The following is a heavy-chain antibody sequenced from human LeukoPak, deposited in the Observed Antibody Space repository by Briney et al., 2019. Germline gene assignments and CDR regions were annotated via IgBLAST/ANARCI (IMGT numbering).Heavy chain of an antibody. V-gene: IGHV1-46*01. D-gene: IGHD3-22*01. CDR3: AKDLKYDSNGYYYDGFLDY. J-gene: IGHJ4*02. CDR1: GYTFTSYY. CDR2: INPSGGST. Sequence: ASVKVSCKASGYTFTSYYMHWVRQAPGQGLEWMGIINPSGGSTSYAQKFQGRVTMTRDTSTSTVYMELSSLRSEDTAVYYCAKDLKYDSNGYYYDGFLDYWGQGILVTVSS.